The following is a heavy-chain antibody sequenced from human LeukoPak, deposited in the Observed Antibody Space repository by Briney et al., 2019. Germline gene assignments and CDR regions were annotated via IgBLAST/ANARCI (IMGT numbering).Heavy chain of an antibody. CDR3: ARRSSTTVASGAFDI. D-gene: IGHD4-23*01. CDR1: GGSINSYY. J-gene: IGHJ3*02. V-gene: IGHV4-59*08. Sequence: SETLSPTCTVSGGSINSYYWNWIRQPPGKGLEWIGYIYYSGTTNYNPSLKSRVTISLDTSKNQFSLKLSSLTAADTAVYYCARRSSTTVASGAFDIWGRGTMVTVSS. CDR2: IYYSGTT.